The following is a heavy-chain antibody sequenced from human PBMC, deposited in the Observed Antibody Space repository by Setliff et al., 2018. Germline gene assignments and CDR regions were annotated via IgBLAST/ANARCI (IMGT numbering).Heavy chain of an antibody. D-gene: IGHD2-21*01. V-gene: IGHV3-48*03. J-gene: IGHJ3*02. CDR3: ARGGGGHIVVATFDFDI. CDR2: ISSSGSTI. Sequence: PGGSLRLSCAASGFTFSTYEMNWVRQAPGKGLEWVSYISSSGSTIYYVDSVKGRFTISRDNAKNSLYLQMNSLRAEDTAVYYCARGGGGHIVVATFDFDIWGQGTKVTVSS. CDR1: GFTFSTYE.